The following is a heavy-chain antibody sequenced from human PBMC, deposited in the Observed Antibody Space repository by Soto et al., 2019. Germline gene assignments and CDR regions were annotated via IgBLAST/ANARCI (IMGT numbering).Heavy chain of an antibody. D-gene: IGHD2-8*02. CDR2: IRTKVNSYTT. CDR1: GLTFSDHY. V-gene: IGHV3-72*01. J-gene: IGHJ3*02. CDR3: GRCGGWTTGVDGFDI. Sequence: EVQLVESGGGLVQPGGSLRLSCAASGLTFSDHYMDWVRQAPGKGLEWVGRIRTKVNSYTTEYAASVKGRFTISRDDSENSLYLQMNSLKTEDTAVYYCGRCGGWTTGVDGFDIWGQGTMVTVSS.